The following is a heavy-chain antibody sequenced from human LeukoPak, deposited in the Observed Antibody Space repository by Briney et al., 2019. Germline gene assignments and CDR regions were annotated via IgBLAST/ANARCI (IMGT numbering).Heavy chain of an antibody. CDR3: ARDSYDFWSGYYLGGFDY. D-gene: IGHD3-3*01. V-gene: IGHV3-7*01. Sequence: GGSLRLSCAASGFTFTNYWMTWVRQAPGKGLECVAHIKQDGSERYEMDSVKGRFTISRDNAKNSLYLQMNSLRAEDTAVYYCARDSYDFWSGYYLGGFDYWGQGTLVTVSS. J-gene: IGHJ4*02. CDR1: GFTFTNYW. CDR2: IKQDGSER.